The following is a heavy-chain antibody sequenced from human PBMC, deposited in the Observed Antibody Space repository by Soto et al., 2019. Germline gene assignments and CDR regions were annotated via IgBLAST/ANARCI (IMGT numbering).Heavy chain of an antibody. V-gene: IGHV3-33*01. Sequence: GGSLRLSCAASGFTFSSYGMHWVRQAPGKGLEWVAVIWYDGSNKYYADSVKGRFTISRDNSKNTLYLQMNSLRAEDTAVYYCARAGSPPPIYYFDYWGQGTLVTVSS. D-gene: IGHD6-13*01. J-gene: IGHJ4*02. CDR1: GFTFSSYG. CDR2: IWYDGSNK. CDR3: ARAGSPPPIYYFDY.